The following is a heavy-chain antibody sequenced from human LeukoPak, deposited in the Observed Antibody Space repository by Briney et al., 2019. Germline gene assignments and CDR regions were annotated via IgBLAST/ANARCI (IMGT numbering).Heavy chain of an antibody. V-gene: IGHV4-59*01. CDR1: GGSISRYY. Sequence: PSGTLSLTCTVSGGSISRYYWSWIRQPPGKGLEWIGYIYYSGSTNYKPSLKSRVTISVDASKNQFSLKLRSVTAADTAVYYCARVWSGYDVFDIWGQGTMVTVSS. D-gene: IGHD3-3*01. CDR3: ARVWSGYDVFDI. CDR2: IYYSGST. J-gene: IGHJ3*02.